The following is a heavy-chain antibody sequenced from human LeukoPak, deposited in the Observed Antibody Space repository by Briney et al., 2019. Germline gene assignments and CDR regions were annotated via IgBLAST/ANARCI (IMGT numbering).Heavy chain of an antibody. CDR2: ISGSGGST. J-gene: IGHJ4*02. D-gene: IGHD1-26*01. V-gene: IGHV3-23*01. CDR3: APDVGSHAGYFDY. CDR1: GFTFSSYA. Sequence: GGSLRLSCAASGFTFSSYAMSWVRQAPGKGLEWVSAISGSGGSTYYADSVKGRFTISRDNSKNTLYLQMNSPRAEDTAVYYCAPDVGSHAGYFDYWGQGTLVTVSS.